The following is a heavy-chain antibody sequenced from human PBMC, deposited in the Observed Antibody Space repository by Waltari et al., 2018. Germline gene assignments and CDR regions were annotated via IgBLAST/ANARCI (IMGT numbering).Heavy chain of an antibody. CDR2: LYPEEGAT. V-gene: IGHV1-69-2*01. CDR1: GYNFTDYY. J-gene: IGHJ5*02. Sequence: EVQLVQSGAEVKKPGATVKISCKVSGYNFTDYYMHWVQQAHGKGLEWMGLLYPEEGATIYAEKFQGRVTITADTTTYTAYMELSSLRSEDTAVYYCSTGPHYSSSWYRWGQGTLVTVSS. CDR3: STGPHYSSSWYR. D-gene: IGHD6-13*01.